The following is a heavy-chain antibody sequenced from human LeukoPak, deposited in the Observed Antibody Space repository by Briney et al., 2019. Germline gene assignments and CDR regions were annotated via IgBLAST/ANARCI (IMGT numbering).Heavy chain of an antibody. D-gene: IGHD3-10*02. J-gene: IGHJ6*04. CDR3: AELGITMIGGV. CDR2: ISSRDSII. Sequence: GGSLRLSCAASGFPFSSYEMNWVRQAPGKGLEWVSYISSRDSIIYYADSVKGRFTISRDNAKNSLYLQMNSLRAEDTAVYYCAELGITMIGGVWGKGTTVTISS. V-gene: IGHV3-48*03. CDR1: GFPFSSYE.